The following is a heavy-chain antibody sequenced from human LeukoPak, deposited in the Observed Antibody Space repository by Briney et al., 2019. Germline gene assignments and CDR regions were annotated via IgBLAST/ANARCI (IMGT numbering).Heavy chain of an antibody. D-gene: IGHD7-27*01. J-gene: IGHJ4*02. CDR2: IYYSGST. Sequence: SETLSLTCTVSGGSVSSGDFYWSWIRQPPGKGLEWIGYIYYSGSTNYNPSLKSRVTISVDTSKNQFSLKLSSVTAADTAVYYCARDGKLGIHDYWGQGTLVTVSS. V-gene: IGHV4-61*08. CDR1: GGSVSSGDFY. CDR3: ARDGKLGIHDY.